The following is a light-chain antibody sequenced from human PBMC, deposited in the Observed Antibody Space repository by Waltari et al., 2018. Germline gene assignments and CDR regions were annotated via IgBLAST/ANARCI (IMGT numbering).Light chain of an antibody. CDR3: CSHAGSDTFWV. CDR1: SSDVGGYDF. CDR2: YVS. J-gene: IGLJ3*02. Sequence: QSALTQPRSVSGPPGQSVTISCTGTSSDVGGYDFLSWYQQHPGKAPKLIMYYVSRRPSGVPDRFSGSKSGSTASLTITGLQAEDEAEYYCCSHAGSDTFWVFGGGTKLTVL. V-gene: IGLV2-11*01.